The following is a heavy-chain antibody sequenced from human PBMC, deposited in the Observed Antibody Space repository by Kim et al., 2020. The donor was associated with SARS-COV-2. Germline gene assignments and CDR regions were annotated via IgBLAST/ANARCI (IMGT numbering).Heavy chain of an antibody. D-gene: IGHD2-15*01. CDR3: ASRQGEGSGNPLDY. CDR1: GGSFSSYY. V-gene: IGHV4-59*13. J-gene: IGHJ4*02. CDR2: VYYSGST. Sequence: SETLSLTCTVSGGSFSSYYWSWIRQPPGKGLEWIGYVYYSGSTNYNPSLKSRVTISVDTSKNQFSLKLSSGTAADTAVYYCASRQGEGSGNPLDYWGQGTLVTVSS.